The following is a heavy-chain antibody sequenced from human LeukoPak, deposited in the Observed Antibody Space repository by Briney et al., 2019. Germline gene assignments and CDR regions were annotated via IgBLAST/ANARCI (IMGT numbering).Heavy chain of an antibody. V-gene: IGHV5-51*01. J-gene: IGHJ3*02. CDR2: IYPGDSDT. CDR1: GYSFTSHW. Sequence: GESLKISCTGSGYSFTSHWIGWVRQMPGKGLEWMGIIYPGDSDTRYSPSFQGQVTISADRSISTAYLQWRSLKASDTAMYFCARQYNSGWYSPSAFDIWGQGTMVTVSS. CDR3: ARQYNSGWYSPSAFDI. D-gene: IGHD6-19*01.